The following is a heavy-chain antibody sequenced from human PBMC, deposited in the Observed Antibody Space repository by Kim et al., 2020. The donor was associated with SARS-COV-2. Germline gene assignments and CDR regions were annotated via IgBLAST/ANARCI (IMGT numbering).Heavy chain of an antibody. CDR1: GFTVSSNY. CDR2: IYSGGST. CDR3: AAEGDILTGVGRGYFDY. Sequence: GGSLRLSCAASGFTVSSNYMSWVRQAPGKGLEWVSVIYSGGSTYYADSVKGRFTISRDNSKNTLYLQMNSLRAEDTAVYYCAAEGDILTGVGRGYFDYWGQGTLVTVSS. D-gene: IGHD3-9*01. J-gene: IGHJ4*02. V-gene: IGHV3-53*01.